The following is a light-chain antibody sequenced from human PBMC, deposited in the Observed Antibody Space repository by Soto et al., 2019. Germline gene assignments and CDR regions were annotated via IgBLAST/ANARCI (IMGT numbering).Light chain of an antibody. CDR3: QQYRSWPRT. CDR2: GAS. V-gene: IGKV3-15*01. CDR1: QSVDIN. J-gene: IGKJ1*01. Sequence: EIVLTQSPATLSVSPGERVTLSCRASQSVDINLAWYQQKPGQAPRLLIYGASTGATDMSGTFSGRGSGTEFTLTISNVRPEDFAVYYCQQYRSWPRTFGQGTKVDIK.